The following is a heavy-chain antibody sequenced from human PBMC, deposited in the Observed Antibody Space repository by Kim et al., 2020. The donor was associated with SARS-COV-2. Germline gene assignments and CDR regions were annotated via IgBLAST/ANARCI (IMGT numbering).Heavy chain of an antibody. V-gene: IGHV4-59*13. CDR2: IYYSGST. D-gene: IGHD5-12*01. J-gene: IGHJ4*02. CDR3: ARERFDRRGSPYDPRLRPNYFDY. CDR1: GGSISSYY. Sequence: SETLSLTCTVSGGSISSYYWSWIRQPPGKGLEWIGYIYYSGSTNYNPSLKSRVTISVDTSKNQFSLKLSSVTAADTAVYYCARERFDRRGSPYDPRLRPNYFDYWGQGTLVTVSS.